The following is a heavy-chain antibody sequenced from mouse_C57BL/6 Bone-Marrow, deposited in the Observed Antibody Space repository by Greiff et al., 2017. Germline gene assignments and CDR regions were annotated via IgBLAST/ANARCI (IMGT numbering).Heavy chain of an antibody. CDR1: GFTFSSYA. CDR3: ARGRDD. V-gene: IGHV5-4*03. Sequence: EVKVVESGGGLVKPGGSLKLSCAASGFTFSSYAMSWVRQTPEKRLEWVATISDGGSYTYYPDNVKGRFTITRDNAKNNLYLQMSHLKSEDTAMYYSARGRDDWGQGTTLTVSS. J-gene: IGHJ2*01. CDR2: ISDGGSYT.